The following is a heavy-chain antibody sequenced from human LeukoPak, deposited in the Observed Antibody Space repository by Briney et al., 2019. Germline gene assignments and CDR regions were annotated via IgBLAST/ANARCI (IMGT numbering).Heavy chain of an antibody. D-gene: IGHD3-10*01. Sequence: GGTLRLSCAASGFTFTNYGMSWVRQAPGKGLEWVSDISGSGGTTYYADSVKGRFTISRDNSNNTLYLQMNSLRAEDTAVYYCARDPNELLWFGEYNMPDDYWGQGILVTVSS. CDR3: ARDPNELLWFGEYNMPDDY. CDR2: ISGSGGTT. CDR1: GFTFTNYG. V-gene: IGHV3-23*01. J-gene: IGHJ4*02.